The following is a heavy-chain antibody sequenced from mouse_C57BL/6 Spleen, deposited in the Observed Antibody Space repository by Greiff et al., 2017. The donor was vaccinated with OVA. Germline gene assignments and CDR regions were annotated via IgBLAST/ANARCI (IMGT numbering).Heavy chain of an antibody. CDR3: ARRGYYGSSAAMDY. D-gene: IGHD1-1*01. CDR1: GYTFTTYP. V-gene: IGHV1-47*01. Sequence: QVQLQQSGAELVKPGASVKMSCKASGYTFTTYPIEWMKQNHGKSLEWIGHIRPYYDDTKYNEKFKGKARLTVAKSSSTVYLELSRLTSDDSAVYYCARRGYYGSSAAMDYWGQGTSVTVSA. J-gene: IGHJ4*01. CDR2: IRPYYDDT.